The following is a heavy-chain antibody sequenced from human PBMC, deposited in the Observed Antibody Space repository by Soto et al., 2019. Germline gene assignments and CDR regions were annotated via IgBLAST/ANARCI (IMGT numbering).Heavy chain of an antibody. D-gene: IGHD3-22*01. CDR1: GFTASSTY. V-gene: IGHV3-53*01. Sequence: SGGSLRLSCAASGFTASSTYMTWVRQAPGKGLEWVSVIYTSGTTYYADSVEGRFSISRDLSKNTLYLQMNSLRAEDTAVYYCASGGPYYYDATGYYTIANYFGYWGRGTLVTVSS. CDR2: IYTSGTT. CDR3: ASGGPYYYDATGYYTIANYFGY. J-gene: IGHJ4*02.